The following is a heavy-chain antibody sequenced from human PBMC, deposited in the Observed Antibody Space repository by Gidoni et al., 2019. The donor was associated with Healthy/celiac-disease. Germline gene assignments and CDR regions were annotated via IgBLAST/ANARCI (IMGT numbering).Heavy chain of an antibody. Sequence: QVQLVQSGAEVKKPGASVKVSCTASGYTFTSYYMHWVRQAPGQGLEGMGIINPSGGSTSYEQKFQGRVTMTRDTSTSTVYMELSSLRSEDTAVYYCARGESLLLWAVKGREGGWFDPWGQGTLVTVSS. CDR1: GYTFTSYY. J-gene: IGHJ5*02. D-gene: IGHD3-22*01. V-gene: IGHV1-46*01. CDR3: ARGESLLLWAVKGREGGWFDP. CDR2: INPSGGST.